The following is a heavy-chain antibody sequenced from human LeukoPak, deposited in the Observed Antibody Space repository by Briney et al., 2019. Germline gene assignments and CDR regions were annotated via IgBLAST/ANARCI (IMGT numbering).Heavy chain of an antibody. Sequence: PSQTLSLTCTVSGGSISSGSYYWSWIRQPAGTGLEWIGRIYTSGSTNYNPSLKSRVTISVDTSKNQFSLKLSSVTAADTAVYYCASTYYYDSSGYYSYFQHWGQGTLVTVSS. CDR2: IYTSGST. V-gene: IGHV4-61*02. CDR1: GGSISSGSYY. CDR3: ASTYYYDSSGYYSYFQH. J-gene: IGHJ1*01. D-gene: IGHD3-22*01.